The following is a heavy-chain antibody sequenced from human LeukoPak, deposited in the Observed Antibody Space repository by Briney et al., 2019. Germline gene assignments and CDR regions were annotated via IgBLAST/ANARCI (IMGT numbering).Heavy chain of an antibody. Sequence: PGRSLRLSCAASGFTFSSYGMHWVRQAPGKGLEWVAVIWYDGSNKYYADSVKGRFTISRDNSKNTLYLQMNSLRPEDTAIYYCAKDGALSAASYYFDYWGQGTLVTVSS. D-gene: IGHD6-13*01. CDR3: AKDGALSAASYYFDY. CDR2: IWYDGSNK. CDR1: GFTFSSYG. V-gene: IGHV3-33*06. J-gene: IGHJ4*02.